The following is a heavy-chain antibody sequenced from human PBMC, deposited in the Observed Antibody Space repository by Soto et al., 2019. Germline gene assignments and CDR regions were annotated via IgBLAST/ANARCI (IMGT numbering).Heavy chain of an antibody. CDR2: IYPGDSDT. V-gene: IGHV5-51*01. J-gene: IGHJ5*02. Sequence: LGESLKISCKGSGYSLTSDWIAWVRQMPGKGLEYMGIIYPGDSDTRYNPSFQGQVTISADKSTSTAYLQWSSLKASDSAMYYCARAQHNDYDFWSPDNWFDPWGQGTLVTVSS. CDR1: GYSLTSDW. D-gene: IGHD3-3*01. CDR3: ARAQHNDYDFWSPDNWFDP.